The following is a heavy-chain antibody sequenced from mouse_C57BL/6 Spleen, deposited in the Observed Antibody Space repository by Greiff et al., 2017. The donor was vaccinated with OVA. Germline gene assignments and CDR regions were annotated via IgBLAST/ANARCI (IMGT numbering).Heavy chain of an antibody. D-gene: IGHD4-1*01. Sequence: QVQLKQSGAELVKPGASVKVSCKASGYTFTSYWMHWVKQRPGQGLEWIGRIHPSDSDTNYNQKFKGKATLTVDKSSSTAYMQLSSLTSEDSAVYYCAINWDVFAYWGQGTLVTVSA. J-gene: IGHJ3*01. V-gene: IGHV1-74*01. CDR2: IHPSDSDT. CDR3: AINWDVFAY. CDR1: GYTFTSYW.